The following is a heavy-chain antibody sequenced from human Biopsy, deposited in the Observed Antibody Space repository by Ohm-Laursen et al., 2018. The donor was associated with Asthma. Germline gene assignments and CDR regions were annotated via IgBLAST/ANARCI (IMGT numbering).Heavy chain of an antibody. J-gene: IGHJ6*02. D-gene: IGHD5-12*01. CDR2: IWYDGGNK. Sequence: SLRLSCAASGFTFSSYGMHWVRQAPGKGPEWVAVIWYDGGNKYYADSVKGRFIISRDNSKNTLYLQMNSLRAEDTAVYYCARDIVASMIGYYYYGMDVWGQGTTVTVSS. CDR3: ARDIVASMIGYYYYGMDV. V-gene: IGHV3-33*01. CDR1: GFTFSSYG.